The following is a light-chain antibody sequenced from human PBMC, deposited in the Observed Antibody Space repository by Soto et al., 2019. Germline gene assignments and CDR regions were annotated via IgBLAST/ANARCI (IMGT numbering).Light chain of an antibody. CDR1: SSDIGAYDY. Sequence: QSALAQPASVSGSPGQSITISCTGTSSDIGAYDYVSWYQQHPGKAPKLMIYEVTNRPSGVSSRFSASKSGDTASLTISGLQAEDEADSYCGSYTGSNTLYVFGTGTKVTVL. CDR3: GSYTGSNTLYV. CDR2: EVT. J-gene: IGLJ1*01. V-gene: IGLV2-14*01.